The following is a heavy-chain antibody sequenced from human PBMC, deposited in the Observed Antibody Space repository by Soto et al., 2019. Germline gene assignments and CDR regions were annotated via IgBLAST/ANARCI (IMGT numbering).Heavy chain of an antibody. V-gene: IGHV3-30*18. D-gene: IGHD2-15*01. J-gene: IGHJ6*02. CDR3: AKDSHCSGGSCDQSDYYYGMDV. Sequence: QVQLVESGGGVVQPGRSLRLSCAASGFTFSSYGMHWVRQAPGKGLEWVAVISYDGSNKYYADSVKGRITISRDNSKNTLYLQMNSLRAEDTAVYYCAKDSHCSGGSCDQSDYYYGMDVWGQGTTVTVSS. CDR1: GFTFSSYG. CDR2: ISYDGSNK.